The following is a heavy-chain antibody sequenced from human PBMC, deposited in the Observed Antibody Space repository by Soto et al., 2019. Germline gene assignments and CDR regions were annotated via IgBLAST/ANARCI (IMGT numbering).Heavy chain of an antibody. CDR1: GYTFTAYY. CDR2: INLNSGGT. D-gene: IGHD3-22*01. CDR3: ARGSGSCYYYE. V-gene: IGHV1-2*02. J-gene: IGHJ4*02. Sequence: ASVKVSCKASGYTFTAYYMHWVRQAPGQGREWVGWINLNSGGTKSAQRFQGRVTMTRDTSISTAYMELSSLESADTAVCYCARGSGSCYYYEWGQGTLVTVSS.